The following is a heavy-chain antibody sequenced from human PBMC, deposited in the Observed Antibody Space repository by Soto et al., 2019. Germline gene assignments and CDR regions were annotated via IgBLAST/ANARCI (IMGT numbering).Heavy chain of an antibody. Sequence: GGSLRLSCAASGFTFSNYWMTWVRQSPGQGLEWLANIRQDGNEKYYADSVKGRFTISRDNAKNTLYLQMNSLRAEDTAVYYCASPVGAPAVFDYWGQGTLVTVSS. V-gene: IGHV3-7*03. CDR1: GFTFSNYW. J-gene: IGHJ4*02. D-gene: IGHD1-26*01. CDR3: ASPVGAPAVFDY. CDR2: IRQDGNEK.